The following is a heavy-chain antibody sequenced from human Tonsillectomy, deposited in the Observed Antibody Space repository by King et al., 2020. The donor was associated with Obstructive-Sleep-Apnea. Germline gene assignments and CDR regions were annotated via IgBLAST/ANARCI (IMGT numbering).Heavy chain of an antibody. CDR3: ARGSEWLLSVDY. Sequence: VQLQESGPGLVKPSQTLSLTCTVSGGSISSGGYYWSWIRQHPGKGLEWIGYIYYSGSTYYNPSLKSRVTISVDTSKNQFSLKLSSVTAADTAVYYCARGSEWLLSVDYWGQGTLVTVSS. CDR2: IYYSGST. CDR1: GGSISSGGYY. D-gene: IGHD3-3*01. V-gene: IGHV4-31*03. J-gene: IGHJ4*02.